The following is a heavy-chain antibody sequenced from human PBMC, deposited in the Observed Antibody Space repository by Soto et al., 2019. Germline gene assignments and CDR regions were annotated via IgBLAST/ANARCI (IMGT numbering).Heavy chain of an antibody. CDR3: ARNLGGWYNLYWYFDL. J-gene: IGHJ2*01. D-gene: IGHD6-19*01. V-gene: IGHV3-48*02. CDR2: ISSSSSTI. Sequence: PGGSLRLSCAASGFTFSSYSMNWVRQAPGKGLEWVSYISSSSSTIYYADSVKGRFTISRDNAKNSLYLQMNSLRDEDTAVYYCARNLGGWYNLYWYFDLWGRGTLVTVS. CDR1: GFTFSSYS.